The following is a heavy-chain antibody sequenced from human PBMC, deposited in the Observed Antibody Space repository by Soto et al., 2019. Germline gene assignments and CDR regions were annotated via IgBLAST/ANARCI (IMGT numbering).Heavy chain of an antibody. CDR3: GTEAMYSSGYYFDY. CDR1: GHILTDLS. V-gene: IGHV1-24*01. D-gene: IGHD3-22*01. CDR2: FDPEDGET. J-gene: IGHJ4*02. Sequence: QVQLVQSGAEVKKPGASVKVSCKVSGHILTDLSMHWVRQAPGKGLEWMGGFDPEDGETIYAQKFQGRVTMTEDTSTDTAYMELSSLRSEDTGMYYCGTEAMYSSGYYFDYWGQGTLVTVSS.